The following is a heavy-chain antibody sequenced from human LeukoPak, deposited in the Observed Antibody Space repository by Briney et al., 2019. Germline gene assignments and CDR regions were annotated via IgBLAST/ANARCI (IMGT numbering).Heavy chain of an antibody. CDR2: IHHSGRS. V-gene: IGHV4-31*03. CDR3: ARGGNRFGGFYFDY. Sequence: SQTLSLTCTASADSLSSGGHYWAWIRQFPGKGLESIGFIHHSGRSRHNPSLKDRVAISVDTSRKQFALKLSSVTAADTAMYYCARGGNRFGGFYFDYWGQGIQVIVSS. J-gene: IGHJ4*02. D-gene: IGHD3-10*01. CDR1: ADSLSSGGHY.